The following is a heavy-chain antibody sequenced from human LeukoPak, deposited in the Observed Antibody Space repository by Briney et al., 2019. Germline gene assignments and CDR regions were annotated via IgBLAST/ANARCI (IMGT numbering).Heavy chain of an antibody. CDR1: GYIFTRTG. V-gene: IGHV1-18*04. J-gene: IGHJ4*02. CDR3: ARDQISYDSSGMTAFDY. D-gene: IGHD3-22*01. CDR2: ISAYNGNT. Sequence: ASVKVSCKASGYIFTRTGINWVRQAPGQGLEWMGWISAYNGNTNYAQKLQGRVTMTTDTSTSTAYMELRSLRSDDTAVYYCARDQISYDSSGMTAFDYWGQGTLVTVSS.